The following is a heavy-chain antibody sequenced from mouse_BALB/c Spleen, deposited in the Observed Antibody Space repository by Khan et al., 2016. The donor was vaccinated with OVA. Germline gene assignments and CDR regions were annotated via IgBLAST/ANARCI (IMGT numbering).Heavy chain of an antibody. D-gene: IGHD2-14*01. CDR2: INTHSGVS. CDR3: ASGGAAYYRNDGGAMEY. V-gene: IGHV9-4*02. J-gene: IGHJ4*01. Sequence: QIQLVQSGPELKKPGETVRISCKASGYTFTTAGIQWVQKMPGKGLKWIGWINTHSGVSNYAEDFKGRFAFSLEISVSTAYLQITNLKNEDTATYFWASGGAAYYRNDGGAMEYWGRGTSVTVSS. CDR1: GYTFTTAG.